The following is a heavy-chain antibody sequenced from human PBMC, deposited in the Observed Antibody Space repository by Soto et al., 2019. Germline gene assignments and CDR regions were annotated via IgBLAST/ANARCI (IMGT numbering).Heavy chain of an antibody. CDR2: ISGSGIST. Sequence: DVQLLESGGGLVQPGGSLRLSCAASGFTFRSYAMSWVRQAPGKGLEWVSGISGSGISTHYADSVKGRFTVSRDNSKNTLYRQMNGLGAEDTAVYNCAKEPVGPDWYFDLWGRGTLVTVSS. J-gene: IGHJ2*01. CDR3: AKEPVGPDWYFDL. V-gene: IGHV3-23*01. CDR1: GFTFRSYA.